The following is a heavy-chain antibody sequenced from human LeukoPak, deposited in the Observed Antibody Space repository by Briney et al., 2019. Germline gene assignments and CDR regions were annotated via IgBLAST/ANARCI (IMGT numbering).Heavy chain of an antibody. V-gene: IGHV3-48*03. Sequence: GGSLRLSCAASGFSFNDYELSWVRQAPGKGLEWISYISSAGSAIYYADSVKGRFTISRGNVKESLYLQMNSLRAEDTAVYYCAREKYDSSGSHFDCWGQGTLVIISS. CDR2: ISSAGSAI. D-gene: IGHD3-22*01. J-gene: IGHJ4*02. CDR1: GFSFNDYE. CDR3: AREKYDSSGSHFDC.